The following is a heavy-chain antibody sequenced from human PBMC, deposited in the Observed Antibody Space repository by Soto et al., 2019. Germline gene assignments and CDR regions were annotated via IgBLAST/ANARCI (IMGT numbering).Heavy chain of an antibody. D-gene: IGHD2-15*01. J-gene: IGHJ3*01. CDR3: ARSNRSDSAFRAFEL. CDR1: QFTFGNFW. CDR2: IKKDDSER. Sequence: LVQSGGGLVPPGESRTLSCAASQFTFGNFWMNWVRQAPGKGLEWVANIKKDDSERDYLDSVKGRFTISRDNARNSLYLQMRGLRAGYTAVYFCARSNRSDSAFRAFELWGQGTVVTVSS. V-gene: IGHV3-7*03.